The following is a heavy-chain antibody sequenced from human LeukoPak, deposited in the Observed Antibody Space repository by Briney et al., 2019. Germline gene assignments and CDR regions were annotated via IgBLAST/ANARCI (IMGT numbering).Heavy chain of an antibody. V-gene: IGHV3-23*01. CDR1: GFSVRGEY. Sequence: PGGSLRPSCAASGFSVRGEYMSWVRQAPGKGLEWVSAISGSGGSTYYADSVKGRFTISRDNSKNTLYLQMNSLRAEDTAVYYCAKDRIAVAGFSFDYWGQGTLVTVSS. CDR3: AKDRIAVAGFSFDY. J-gene: IGHJ4*02. D-gene: IGHD6-19*01. CDR2: ISGSGGST.